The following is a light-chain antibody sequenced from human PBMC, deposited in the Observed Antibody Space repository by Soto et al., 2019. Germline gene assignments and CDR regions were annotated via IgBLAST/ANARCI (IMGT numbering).Light chain of an antibody. V-gene: IGKV3-11*01. J-gene: IGKJ1*01. CDR1: QSVSSN. CDR3: QQRSKWPWT. CDR2: DAS. Sequence: DIVMPHSPATLSMSPGDRATLSCRASQSVSSNLAWYQQKPGQAPRLLIYDASSRATGIPDRFSGSGSGTDYTLTITNLESEDFAVYYCQQRSKWPWTFGQGTK.